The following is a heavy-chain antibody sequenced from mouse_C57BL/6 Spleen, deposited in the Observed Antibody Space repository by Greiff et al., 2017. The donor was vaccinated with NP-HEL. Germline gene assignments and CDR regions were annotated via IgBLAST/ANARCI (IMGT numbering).Heavy chain of an antibody. D-gene: IGHD2-3*01. V-gene: IGHV3-6*01. CDR2: ISYDGSN. Sequence: EVKLQESGPGLVKPSQSLSLSCSVTGYSITSGYYWNWIRQFPGNKLEWMGYISYDGSNNYNPSLKNRISITRDTSKNQFFLKLNSVTTEDTATDYCARRGIYDGYYGYWGQGTTLTVSS. CDR3: ARRGIYDGYYGY. J-gene: IGHJ2*01. CDR1: GYSITSGYY.